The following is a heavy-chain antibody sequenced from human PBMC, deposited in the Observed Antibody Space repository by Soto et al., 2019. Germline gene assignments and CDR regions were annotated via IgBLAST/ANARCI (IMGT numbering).Heavy chain of an antibody. CDR2: IYYSGST. CDR3: ARDKYYDSSGSYYYYYGMDV. V-gene: IGHV4-31*03. Sequence: SETLSLTCTVSGGSISSGGYYWSWIRQHPGKGLEWIGYIYYSGSTYYNPSLKSRVTISVDTSKNQFSLKLSSVTAADTAVYYCARDKYYDSSGSYYYYYGMDVWGQGTTGTVSS. J-gene: IGHJ6*02. CDR1: GGSISSGGYY. D-gene: IGHD3-22*01.